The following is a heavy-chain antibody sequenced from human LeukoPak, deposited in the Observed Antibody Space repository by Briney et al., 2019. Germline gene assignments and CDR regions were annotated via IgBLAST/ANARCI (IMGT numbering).Heavy chain of an antibody. V-gene: IGHV1-2*02. CDR1: GYTFTGYY. J-gene: IGHJ4*02. CDR2: INPNSGGT. CDR3: ARAVFRPAAVDY. D-gene: IGHD2-2*01. Sequence: ASVKVSCKASGYTFTGYYMHWVRQAPGQGLAWMGWINPNSGGTNYAQKFQGRFTMTRDTSISTAYMELSRLRSDDTAVYYCARAVFRPAAVDYWGQGTLVTVSS.